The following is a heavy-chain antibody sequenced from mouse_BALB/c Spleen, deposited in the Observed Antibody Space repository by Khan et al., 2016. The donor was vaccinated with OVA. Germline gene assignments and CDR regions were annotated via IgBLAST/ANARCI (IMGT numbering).Heavy chain of an antibody. D-gene: IGHD2-2*01. CDR2: IDPFSGGS. J-gene: IGHJ3*01. CDR3: ARHGYVAWFTY. CDR1: GYSFTSYY. V-gene: IGHV1-31*01. Sequence: VQLQQSGPELMKPGASVKISCKASGYSFTSYYIHWVMQRHGESLEWIGYIDPFSGGSTYNQKFKVKATLTVDKSSSTAYIHLSNLTSEDSAVYDCARHGYVAWFTYWGQGTLVIVSA.